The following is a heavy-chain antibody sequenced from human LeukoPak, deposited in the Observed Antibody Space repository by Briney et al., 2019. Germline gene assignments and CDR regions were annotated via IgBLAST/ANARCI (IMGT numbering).Heavy chain of an antibody. CDR1: GGSISSSSYY. J-gene: IGHJ4*02. CDR3: ARHQPYSSGWYPDY. Sequence: SETLSLTCTVSGGSISSSSYYWGWIRQPPGKGLEWIGSIYYSGSTYCNPSLKSRVTISVDTSKNQFSLKLSSVTAADTAVYYCARHQPYSSGWYPDYWGQGTLVTVSS. D-gene: IGHD6-19*01. CDR2: IYYSGST. V-gene: IGHV4-39*01.